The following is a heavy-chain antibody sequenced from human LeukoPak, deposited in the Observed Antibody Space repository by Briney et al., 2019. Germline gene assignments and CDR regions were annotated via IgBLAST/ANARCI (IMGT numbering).Heavy chain of an antibody. D-gene: IGHD6-6*01. CDR3: ARGPNSNWSGLDF. CDR2: ISPTGSTT. V-gene: IGHV3-74*01. Sequence: GGSLRLSCTASGFSFSGHWMHWARQLPGKGLVWVSRISPTGSTTSYADSVKGRFTVSRDNAKNTLYLQVNNLRAEDTAVYYCARGPNSNWSGLDFWGQGTPLTVSS. CDR1: GFSFSGHW. J-gene: IGHJ4*02.